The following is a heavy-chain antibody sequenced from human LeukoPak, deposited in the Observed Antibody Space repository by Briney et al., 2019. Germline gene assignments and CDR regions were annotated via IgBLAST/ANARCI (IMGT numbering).Heavy chain of an antibody. CDR2: IYYSGST. Sequence: SETLSLTCTVSGGSISSYYWSWIRQPPGKGLEWIGYIYYSGSTNYNPSLKSRVTISVDTSKNQFSLKLSSVTAADTAVYYCARHGIAAPASDYWGQGTLVTVSS. J-gene: IGHJ4*02. D-gene: IGHD6-13*01. CDR3: ARHGIAAPASDY. V-gene: IGHV4-59*08. CDR1: GGSISSYY.